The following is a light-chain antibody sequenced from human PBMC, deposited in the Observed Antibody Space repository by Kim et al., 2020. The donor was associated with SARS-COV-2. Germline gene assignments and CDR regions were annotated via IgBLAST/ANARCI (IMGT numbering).Light chain of an antibody. CDR1: SSDIGYYNL. V-gene: IGLV2-14*01. CDR3: SSYTTSSTQD. Sequence: QSVLTQPASVSGSPGQSITISCTGTSSDIGYYNLVSWYQHHPGKAPKLIIYEVSSRPSGVSDRFSGSKSGNRASLTISGLQAEDEADYHCSSYTTSSTQDFRSGTQVTVL. CDR2: EVS. J-gene: IGLJ1*01.